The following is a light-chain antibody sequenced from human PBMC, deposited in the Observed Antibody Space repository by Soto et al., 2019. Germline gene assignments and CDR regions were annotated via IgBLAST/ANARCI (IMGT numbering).Light chain of an antibody. J-gene: IGKJ1*01. CDR2: DAS. CDR3: QQRGNWPRPWD. CDR1: QSVSSSY. Sequence: IVLPNSHAPRSLSPGATATLSRRVSQSVSSSYLAWYQQKPGQAPRLLIYDASLRATGIPDRFTGSGSGTDFTLTINSLEPEDFAVYYCQQRGNWPRPWDFGQRAKVEIK. V-gene: IGKV3D-20*02.